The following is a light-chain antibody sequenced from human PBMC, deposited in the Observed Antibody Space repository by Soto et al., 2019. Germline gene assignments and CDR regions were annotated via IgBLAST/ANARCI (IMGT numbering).Light chain of an antibody. CDR3: SSYAGSSNV. V-gene: IGLV2-8*01. CDR1: SSDVGGYNY. J-gene: IGLJ1*01. CDR2: EVN. Sequence: QSVLTQPPSASGSPGQSVAISCTGTSSDVGGYNYVSWYQQHPGKAPKLMIYEVNKRPSGVPDRFSGSKPGNTASLTVSGLQAEDEADYYCSSYAGSSNVFGTGTRSPS.